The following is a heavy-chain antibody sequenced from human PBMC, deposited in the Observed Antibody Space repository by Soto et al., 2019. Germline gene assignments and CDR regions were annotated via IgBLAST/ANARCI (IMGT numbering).Heavy chain of an antibody. D-gene: IGHD2-15*01. Sequence: GASVKVSCKASGYTFTSYYMHWVRQAPGQGLEWMGIINPSGGSTSYAQKFQGRVTMTRDTSTSTVYMELSSLRSEDTAVYYCAREVACSGGSCYRGSYNWFDPWGQGNLVTVSS. CDR2: INPSGGST. V-gene: IGHV1-46*03. CDR1: GYTFTSYY. CDR3: AREVACSGGSCYRGSYNWFDP. J-gene: IGHJ5*02.